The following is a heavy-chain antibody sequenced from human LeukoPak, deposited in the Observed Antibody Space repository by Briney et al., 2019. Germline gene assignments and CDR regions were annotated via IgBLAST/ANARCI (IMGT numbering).Heavy chain of an antibody. Sequence: GGSLRLSCAASGFTFSNAWMSWVRQAPGKGLEWVGRIKSKTDGGTTDYAAPVKGRFTISRDDSKNTLYLQMNSLKTEDTAVYYCTTEEKGEYFDLLFDYWGQGTLVTVSS. D-gene: IGHD3-9*01. J-gene: IGHJ4*02. V-gene: IGHV3-15*01. CDR3: TTEEKGEYFDLLFDY. CDR1: GFTFSNAW. CDR2: IKSKTDGGTT.